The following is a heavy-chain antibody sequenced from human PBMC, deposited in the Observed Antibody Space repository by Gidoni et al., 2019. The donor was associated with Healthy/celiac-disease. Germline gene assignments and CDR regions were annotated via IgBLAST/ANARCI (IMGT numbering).Heavy chain of an antibody. J-gene: IGHJ3*02. Sequence: QVQLQESGPGLVKPSGTLSLTCAVSGGSISSSNWWSWVRQPPGKGLEWIGEIYHSGSTNYNPSLMSRVTISVDKSKNQFSLKLSSVTAADPAVYYCARLPTMTAPEGAFDIWGQGTMVTVSS. CDR1: GGSISSSNW. CDR3: ARLPTMTAPEGAFDI. V-gene: IGHV4-4*02. CDR2: IYHSGST. D-gene: IGHD3-22*01.